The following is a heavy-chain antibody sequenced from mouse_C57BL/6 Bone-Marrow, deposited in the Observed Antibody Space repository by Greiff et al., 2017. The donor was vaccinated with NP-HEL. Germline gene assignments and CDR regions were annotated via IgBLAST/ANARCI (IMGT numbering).Heavy chain of an antibody. CDR2: IHPSDSET. V-gene: IGHV1-74*01. Sequence: QVQLQQPGAELVRPGTSVKLSCKASGYSFTHFWMNWVKQRPGQGLEWLAMIHPSDSETRLNQKFKDRAKLTVDKSSNTAYMQLASPTSEDSAVYYCARPLYGSRNYFDNWGQGTALSVSS. CDR1: GYSFTHFW. D-gene: IGHD1-1*01. J-gene: IGHJ2*01. CDR3: ARPLYGSRNYFDN.